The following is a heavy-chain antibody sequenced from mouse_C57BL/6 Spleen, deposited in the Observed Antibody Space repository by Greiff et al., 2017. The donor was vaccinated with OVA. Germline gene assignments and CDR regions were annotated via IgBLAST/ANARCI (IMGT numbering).Heavy chain of an antibody. CDR2: ISDGGSYT. Sequence: DVQLVESGGGLVKPGGSLKLSCAASGFTFSSYAMSWVRQTPEKRLEWVATISDGGSYTYYPDNVKGRFTISRDNAKNNLYLQMSHLKSEDTAMYYCASLYDYGYFDYWGQGTTLTVSS. V-gene: IGHV5-4*01. CDR1: GFTFSSYA. CDR3: ASLYDYGYFDY. J-gene: IGHJ2*01. D-gene: IGHD2-4*01.